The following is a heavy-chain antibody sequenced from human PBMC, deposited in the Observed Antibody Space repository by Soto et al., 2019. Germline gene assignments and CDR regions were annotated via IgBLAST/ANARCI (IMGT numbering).Heavy chain of an antibody. D-gene: IGHD3-10*01. Sequence: QVQLEESGGGVVQPGRSLRLSCAAAGFTFSNHGMHWVRQPPGKGLEWVALIWYDGSDKYYADSVKGRFTISRDDSKNTLYLQMNSLRGEDTAVYYCARRRSGSYIDYWGQGTLVTVS. J-gene: IGHJ4*02. CDR1: GFTFSNHG. CDR3: ARRRSGSYIDY. V-gene: IGHV3-33*01. CDR2: IWYDGSDK.